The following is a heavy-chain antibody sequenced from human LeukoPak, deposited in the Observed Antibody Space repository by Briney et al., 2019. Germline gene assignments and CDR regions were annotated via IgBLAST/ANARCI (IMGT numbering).Heavy chain of an antibody. CDR2: INHSAST. Sequence: PAETLSLTCAVYGGSLSGYYWSLIRQPPGKGLESIGEINHSASTNYNPSLKSRVTISIDTSKNQFSLKLSSVTAADTAVYYCARGDPYYHGSGSYSPYYFDYWGQGTLVTVSS. CDR1: GGSLSGYY. V-gene: IGHV4-34*01. D-gene: IGHD3-10*01. J-gene: IGHJ4*02. CDR3: ARGDPYYHGSGSYSPYYFDY.